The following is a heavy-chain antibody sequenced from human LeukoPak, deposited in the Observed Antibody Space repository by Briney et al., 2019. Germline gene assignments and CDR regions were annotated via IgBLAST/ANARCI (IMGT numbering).Heavy chain of an antibody. J-gene: IGHJ4*02. CDR1: GGSISSGDYY. V-gene: IGHV4-30-4*01. Sequence: SETLSLTCTVSGGSISSGDYYWSWIRQPPGKGLEWIGYIYYSGSTYYNPSLKSRVTISVDTSKNQFSLKLSSVSAADTAVYYCASLMKYDFWSGYSRGGYFDYWGQGTLVTVSS. CDR2: IYYSGST. CDR3: ASLMKYDFWSGYSRGGYFDY. D-gene: IGHD3-3*01.